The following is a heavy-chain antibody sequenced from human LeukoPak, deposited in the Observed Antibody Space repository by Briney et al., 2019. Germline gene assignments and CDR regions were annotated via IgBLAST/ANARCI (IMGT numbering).Heavy chain of an antibody. D-gene: IGHD1-26*01. CDR1: GYSISDDFY. Sequence: SETLSLTCTVAGYSISDDFYWGWIRQPPGKGLEFIATIYHDGTSHYIPSLESRATISVDTSKNQFSLKLTSVTAADTAVYYCARDVSWDESFQRWGQGTLVTVSS. CDR2: IYHDGTS. V-gene: IGHV4-38-2*02. J-gene: IGHJ1*01. CDR3: ARDVSWDESFQR.